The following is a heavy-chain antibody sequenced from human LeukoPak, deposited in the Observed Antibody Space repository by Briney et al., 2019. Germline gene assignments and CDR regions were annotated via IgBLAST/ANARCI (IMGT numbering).Heavy chain of an antibody. CDR3: AKAGYGDYSIDY. CDR1: GFTFSSYG. Sequence: PGGSLRLSCAASGFTFSSYGMHWVRQAPGKGLEWVAFRRYDGSSKYYADSVKGRFTISRDNSKNTLYLQMNSLRAEDTAVYYCAKAGYGDYSIDYWGQGTLVTVSS. V-gene: IGHV3-30*02. CDR2: RRYDGSSK. D-gene: IGHD4-17*01. J-gene: IGHJ4*02.